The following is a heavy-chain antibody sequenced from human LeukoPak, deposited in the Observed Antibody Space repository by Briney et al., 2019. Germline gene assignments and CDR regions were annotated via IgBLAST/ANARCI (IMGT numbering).Heavy chain of an antibody. Sequence: SETLSLTCTVSGGSISSYYWSWLRQPPGKGLEWIGYIYYSGSTNYNPSLKSRVTISVDTSKNQFSLKLSSVTAADTAVYYCARAARGHSSGYRWGQGTLVTVSS. J-gene: IGHJ4*02. V-gene: IGHV4-59*12. CDR1: GGSISSYY. D-gene: IGHD3-22*01. CDR3: ARAARGHSSGYR. CDR2: IYYSGST.